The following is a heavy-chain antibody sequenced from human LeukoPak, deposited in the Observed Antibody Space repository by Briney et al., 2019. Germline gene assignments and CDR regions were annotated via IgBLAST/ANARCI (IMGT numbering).Heavy chain of an antibody. CDR3: AREIRVRVSGGFDP. J-gene: IGHJ5*02. Sequence: SQTLSLTCTVSGGSISSGGYSWSWIRQHPGKGLEWIGYIYYSGSTYYNPSLKSRVTISVDTSKNQFSLKLSSVTAADTAVYYCAREIRVRVSGGFDPGGQGTLVTVSS. V-gene: IGHV4-31*03. CDR1: GGSISSGGYS. D-gene: IGHD3-10*01. CDR2: IYYSGST.